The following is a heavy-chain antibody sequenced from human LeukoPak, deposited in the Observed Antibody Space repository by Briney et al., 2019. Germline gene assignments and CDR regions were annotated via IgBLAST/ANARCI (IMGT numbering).Heavy chain of an antibody. CDR3: ARSEYSYYGMDV. V-gene: IGHV4-59*01. CDR2: IYYSGST. CDR1: GGSISSYY. J-gene: IGHJ6*02. Sequence: SETLSLTCTVSGGSISSYYWSWIRQPPGKGLEWIGYIYYSGSTNYSPSLKSRVTISVDTSKNQFSLKLSSVTAADTAVYYCARSEYSYYGMDVWGQGTTVTVSS.